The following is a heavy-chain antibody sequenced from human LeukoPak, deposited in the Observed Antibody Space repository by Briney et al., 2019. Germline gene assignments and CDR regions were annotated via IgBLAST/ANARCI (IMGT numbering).Heavy chain of an antibody. J-gene: IGHJ3*02. CDR2: LYYSGST. V-gene: IGHV4-39*07. Sequence: SETLSLTCTVSGGSISSTIHYWGWIRPPPGKGLEWIGSLYYSGSTYYNPSLKSRVTISLNTSKNQFSLKLSSVTAADTAVYYCARYGLLGLSEINGFDIWGQGTMVTVSA. D-gene: IGHD3/OR15-3a*01. CDR1: GGSISSTIHY. CDR3: ARYGLLGLSEINGFDI.